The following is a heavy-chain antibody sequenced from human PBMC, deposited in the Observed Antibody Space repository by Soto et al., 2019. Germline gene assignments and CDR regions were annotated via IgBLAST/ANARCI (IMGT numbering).Heavy chain of an antibody. J-gene: IGHJ6*02. CDR1: GFTFSNAW. CDR3: TTDRFVVVVAASPYYYYGMDV. Sequence: GGSLRLSCAASGFTFSNAWMSWVRQAPGKGLEWVGRIKSKTDGGTTDYAAPVKGRFTISRDDSKNTLYLQMNSLKTEDTAVYYCTTDRFVVVVAASPYYYYGMDVWGQGTTVTVSS. V-gene: IGHV3-15*01. D-gene: IGHD2-15*01. CDR2: IKSKTDGGTT.